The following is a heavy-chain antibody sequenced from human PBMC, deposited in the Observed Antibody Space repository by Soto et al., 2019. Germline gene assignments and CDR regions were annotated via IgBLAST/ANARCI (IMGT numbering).Heavy chain of an antibody. CDR1: GYTFTGYY. CDR2: INPKSGDT. V-gene: IGHV1-2*02. J-gene: IGHJ4*02. CDR3: ARRSPRMAACPTY. Sequence: GASVKVSCKASGYTFTGYYIHWVRQAPGQGLEWMGWINPKSGDTNYAQEFQGRVSMTRDTSITTAYMEVSRLKSDDTAVYYCARRSPRMAACPTYLGQGTLVQVFS. D-gene: IGHD6-13*01.